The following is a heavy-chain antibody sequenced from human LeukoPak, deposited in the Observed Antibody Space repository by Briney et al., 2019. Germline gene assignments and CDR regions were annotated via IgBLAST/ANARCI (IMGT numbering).Heavy chain of an antibody. J-gene: IGHJ4*02. CDR3: ARTLIGYSYGYFDY. Sequence: SETLSLTCTVSGGSISSGRYYGSWIRQPAGKGLEWIGRIYTSGSTNYNPSLKSRVTISVNTSKNQFSLKLSSVTAADTAVYYCARTLIGYSYGYFDYWGQGTLVTVSS. V-gene: IGHV4-61*02. CDR1: GGSISSGRYY. D-gene: IGHD5-18*01. CDR2: IYTSGST.